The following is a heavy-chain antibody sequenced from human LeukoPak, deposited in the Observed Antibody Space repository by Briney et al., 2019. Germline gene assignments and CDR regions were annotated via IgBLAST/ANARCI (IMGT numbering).Heavy chain of an antibody. J-gene: IGHJ4*02. CDR3: ARVISGYDSDYFDY. CDR1: GGSISSGGYY. CDR2: IYYSGST. D-gene: IGHD5-12*01. V-gene: IGHV4-31*03. Sequence: KASETLSLTCTVSGGSISSGGYYWSWIRQHPGKGLEWIGYIYYSGSTYYNPSLKSRVTISVDTSKNQFSLKLSSVTAADTAVYYCARVISGYDSDYFDYWGQGTLVTVSS.